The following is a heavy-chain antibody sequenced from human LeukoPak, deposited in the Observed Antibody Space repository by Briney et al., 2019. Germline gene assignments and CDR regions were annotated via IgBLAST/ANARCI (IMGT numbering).Heavy chain of an antibody. D-gene: IGHD5-18*01. Sequence: SETLSLTCTVSGGSISSYYWSWIRQPPGKGLEWIGYIYYSGSTNYNPSLKSRVTISVDTSKNQFSLKLSSVTAADTAVYYCASLGYSYGYNTSSYYYYYMDVWGTGTTVTVSS. CDR2: IYYSGST. J-gene: IGHJ6*03. CDR1: GGSISSYY. CDR3: ASLGYSYGYNTSSYYYYYMDV. V-gene: IGHV4-59*08.